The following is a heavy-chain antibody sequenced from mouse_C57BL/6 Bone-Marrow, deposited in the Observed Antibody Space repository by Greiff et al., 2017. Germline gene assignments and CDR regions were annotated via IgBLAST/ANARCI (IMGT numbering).Heavy chain of an antibody. Sequence: VMLVESGAELAKPGDSVTLSCKASGYTFTSYWMHWVKQRPGQGLEWIGYITPSSGYTKYNQKFKAKATLTADKSSSTAYMQLSSLTYEDSACYYCARSSGYFDYWGQGTTLTVSS. J-gene: IGHJ2*01. CDR3: ARSSGYFDY. V-gene: IGHV1-7*01. D-gene: IGHD1-3*01. CDR2: ITPSSGYT. CDR1: GYTFTSYW.